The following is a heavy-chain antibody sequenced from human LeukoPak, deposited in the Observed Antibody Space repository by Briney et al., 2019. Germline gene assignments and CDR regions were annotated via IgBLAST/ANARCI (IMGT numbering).Heavy chain of an antibody. CDR2: ISYDGSNK. Sequence: GGSLRLSCAASGFTFSSYGMHWVRQAPGKGLEWVAVISYDGSNKYYADSVKGRFTISRDNSKNTLYLQMNSLRAEDTAVYYCAKNNEVLISVGAINFDYWGQGTLVTVSS. V-gene: IGHV3-30*18. CDR1: GFTFSSYG. J-gene: IGHJ4*02. CDR3: AKNNEVLISVGAINFDY. D-gene: IGHD1-26*01.